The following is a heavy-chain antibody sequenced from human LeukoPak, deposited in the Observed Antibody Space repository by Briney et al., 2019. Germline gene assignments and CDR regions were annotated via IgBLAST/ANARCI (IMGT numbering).Heavy chain of an antibody. J-gene: IGHJ4*02. V-gene: IGHV4-59*01. CDR3: ARGLEYSYDTTGYYGAYVPFDY. CDR1: GGSISPYY. Sequence: SETQSLTCSVSGGSISPYYWSWIRQSPGRGLEWIGYISYEGTTNYNPSLKSRVTIFLDTSKNQFSLKLSSVTVADTAVYYCARGLEYSYDTTGYYGAYVPFDYWGQGTLLTVSS. D-gene: IGHD3-22*01. CDR2: ISYEGTT.